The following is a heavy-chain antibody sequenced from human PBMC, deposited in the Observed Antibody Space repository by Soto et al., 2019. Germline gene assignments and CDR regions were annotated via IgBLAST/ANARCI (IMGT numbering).Heavy chain of an antibody. J-gene: IGHJ4*02. V-gene: IGHV4-34*01. Sequence: QVQLQQWGAGLLKPSETLSLTCAVYGGSFSGYFWSWIRQPPGKGLEWIGEINHSGSTNYNPSLKSRVTISVVTSKNQFSLKLSSVTAADTAVYYCARGLRGRRNYFDYWGQGTLVTVSS. D-gene: IGHD3-16*01. CDR3: ARGLRGRRNYFDY. CDR1: GGSFSGYF. CDR2: INHSGST.